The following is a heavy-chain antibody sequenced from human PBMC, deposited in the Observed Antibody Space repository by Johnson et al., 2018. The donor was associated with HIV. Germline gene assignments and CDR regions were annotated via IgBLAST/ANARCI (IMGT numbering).Heavy chain of an antibody. CDR2: ISYDGSNK. V-gene: IGHV3-30-3*01. D-gene: IGHD1-26*01. CDR3: AKDLFTEREDDVFDV. CDR1: GFTFSSYA. J-gene: IGHJ3*01. Sequence: QVLLLESGGGLVQPGGSLRLSCAASGFTFSSYAMHWVRQAPGKGLEWVAVISYDGSNKYYADSVKGRFTISRDNSKNTLYLQMNSLRAEDTAVYYCAKDLFTEREDDVFDVWGQGTMVTVSS.